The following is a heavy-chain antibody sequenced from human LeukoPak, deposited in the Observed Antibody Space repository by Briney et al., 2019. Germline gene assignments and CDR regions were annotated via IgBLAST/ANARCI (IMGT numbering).Heavy chain of an antibody. CDR2: IKQDGSEK. CDR3: ARVGGRYSPLGY. D-gene: IGHD3-16*02. Sequence: QLGGSLRLSCAASGFTFSSYWMGWVRPAPGKGLEWVANIKQDGSEKYYVDSVKGRFTISRDNDKNSLFLQMTSLRAEDTAVYYCARVGGRYSPLGYWGQGTLVTVSS. J-gene: IGHJ4*02. CDR1: GFTFSSYW. V-gene: IGHV3-7*01.